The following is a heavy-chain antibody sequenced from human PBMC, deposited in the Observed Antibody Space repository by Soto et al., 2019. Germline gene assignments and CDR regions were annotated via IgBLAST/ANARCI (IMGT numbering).Heavy chain of an antibody. CDR3: ACYYYDSSGYSTFLGY. V-gene: IGHV1-69*06. J-gene: IGHJ4*02. CDR1: GGTFSSYA. CDR2: IIPIFGTA. D-gene: IGHD3-22*01. Sequence: SVKVSCKASGGTFSSYAISWVRQAPGQGLEWMGGIIPIFGTANYAQKFQGRVTITADKSTSTAYMELSSLRSEDTAVYYCACYYYDSSGYSTFLGYWGQGTLVTVSS.